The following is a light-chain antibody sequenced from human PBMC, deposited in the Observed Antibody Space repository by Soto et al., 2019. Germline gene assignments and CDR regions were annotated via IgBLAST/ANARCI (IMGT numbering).Light chain of an antibody. CDR1: SSDVGAYNY. J-gene: IGLJ1*01. CDR3: SSYTSSSLYV. CDR2: DVS. Sequence: QSVLTQPASVSGSPGQSITISCTGTSSDVGAYNYVSWYQQLPGKAPKLMIYDVSDRPSGVSNRFSGSKSGNTASLTISGLQAEDEADYYCSSYTSSSLYVFGTGTQLTVL. V-gene: IGLV2-14*01.